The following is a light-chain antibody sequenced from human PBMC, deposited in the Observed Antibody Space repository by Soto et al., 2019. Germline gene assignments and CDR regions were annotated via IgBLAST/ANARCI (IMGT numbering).Light chain of an antibody. V-gene: IGLV1-40*01. J-gene: IGLJ3*02. CDR2: DNS. CDR1: SSNIGAGYD. CDR3: QVWDGSTHHLV. Sequence: QSVLTQPPSVSGAPGQRVTISCTGSSSNIGAGYDVHWYQQLPGTAPKLLIYDNSNRPSGVPDRFSGSKSGTSASLAITGLQAEDEADYYCQVWDGSTHHLVFGGGTKLTVL.